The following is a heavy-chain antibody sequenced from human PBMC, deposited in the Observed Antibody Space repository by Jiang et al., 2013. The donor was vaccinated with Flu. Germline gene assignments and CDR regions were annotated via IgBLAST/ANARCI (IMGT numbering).Heavy chain of an antibody. J-gene: IGHJ4*02. CDR2: IYSNGIT. Sequence: PGLVKPSETLSPTCTVSGGFISSYYWSWIRQPPGKGLEWIGYIYSNGITHYNPSLRSRVTISVDTSRNQFSLHLSSVTAADTAVYYCARLSCNGGSCYEAYWGQGTLVTVSP. D-gene: IGHD2-15*01. CDR1: GGFISSYY. V-gene: IGHV4-59*08. CDR3: ARLSCNGGSCYEAY.